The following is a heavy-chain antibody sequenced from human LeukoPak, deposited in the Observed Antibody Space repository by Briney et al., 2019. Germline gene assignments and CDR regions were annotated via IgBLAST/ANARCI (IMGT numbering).Heavy chain of an antibody. D-gene: IGHD3-10*01. CDR2: FDPEDGET. CDR3: ATAGYYYDGLDV. J-gene: IGHJ6*02. V-gene: IGHV1-24*01. CDR1: GYTLTELS. Sequence: ASVKVSCKVSGYTLTELSMHWVRQAPGKGLEWMGGFDPEDGETIYAQKFQGRVTMTEDTSTDTAYMELSGLRSEDTAVYYCATAGYYYDGLDVWGQGTTVTVSS.